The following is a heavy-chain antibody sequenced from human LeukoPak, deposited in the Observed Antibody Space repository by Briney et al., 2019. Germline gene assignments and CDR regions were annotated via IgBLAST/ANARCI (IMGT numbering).Heavy chain of an antibody. Sequence: GGSLTLSCAASGCTVSSYAMGWVRQAPGKGLEWVSAIGGGGTLYYADSVKGRFSISRDISKNTLLLQMNSLRAEDTAVYYCARRRYDWGGDFANWGQGTLVTVSS. CDR1: GCTVSSYA. J-gene: IGHJ4*02. CDR2: IGGGGTL. CDR3: ARRRYDWGGDFAN. V-gene: IGHV3-23*01. D-gene: IGHD3-16*01.